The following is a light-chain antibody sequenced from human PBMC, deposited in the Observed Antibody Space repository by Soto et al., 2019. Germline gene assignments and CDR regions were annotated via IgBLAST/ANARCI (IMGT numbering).Light chain of an antibody. CDR3: QQSHNLPLS. J-gene: IGKJ4*01. V-gene: IGKV1-33*01. CDR1: QDIDNY. CDR2: DSS. Sequence: DIQITQSPSSLSASVGDRVTITCQASQDIDNYLNWYQQKPGKAPRLLIYDSSTLQTGVPSRVSGSGSGTDITFAISSLQPEDIATYYCQQSHNLPLSFGGGTKVQI.